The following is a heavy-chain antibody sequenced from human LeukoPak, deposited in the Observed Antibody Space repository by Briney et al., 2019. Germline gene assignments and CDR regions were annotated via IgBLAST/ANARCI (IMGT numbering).Heavy chain of an antibody. V-gene: IGHV3-21*01. CDR3: VRAPHCGSTSCNDY. D-gene: IGHD2-2*01. J-gene: IGHJ4*02. CDR1: GFTFSTYS. Sequence: GGSLRLSCAASGFTFSTYSMNWVRQAPGKGLEWVSSISGSSSYIYYADSVKGRFTISRDNAKNSLYLQTNSLRAEDTAVYYCVRAPHCGSTSCNDYWGQGTLVTVSS. CDR2: ISGSSSYI.